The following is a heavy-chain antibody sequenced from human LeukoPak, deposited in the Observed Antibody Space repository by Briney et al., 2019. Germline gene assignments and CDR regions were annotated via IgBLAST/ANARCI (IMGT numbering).Heavy chain of an antibody. CDR3: AKEREMATRYYFDY. CDR1: EFTLGSYG. Sequence: GGSLRLSCAASEFTLGSYGMHWVRQAPGKGLEWVASISYDGSNEYYGDSVKGRFSVSRDNSKNTLYLHMNSLRAEDTAVYYCAKEREMATRYYFDYWGQGTLVTVSP. J-gene: IGHJ4*02. V-gene: IGHV3-30*18. D-gene: IGHD5-24*01. CDR2: ISYDGSNE.